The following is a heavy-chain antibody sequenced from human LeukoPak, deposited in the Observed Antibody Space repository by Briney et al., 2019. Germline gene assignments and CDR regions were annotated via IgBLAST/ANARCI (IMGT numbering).Heavy chain of an antibody. D-gene: IGHD6-13*01. CDR3: ARGCDQAAAGTYRWFDP. CDR2: INPNSGGT. CDR1: GYTFTGYY. Sequence: ASVKVSCKASGYTFTGYYMHWVRQAPGQGLEWRGWINPNSGGTNYAQKFQGRVTMTRDTSISTAYMELSRLRSDDTAVYYCARGCDQAAAGTYRWFDPWGQGTLVTVSS. V-gene: IGHV1-2*02. J-gene: IGHJ5*02.